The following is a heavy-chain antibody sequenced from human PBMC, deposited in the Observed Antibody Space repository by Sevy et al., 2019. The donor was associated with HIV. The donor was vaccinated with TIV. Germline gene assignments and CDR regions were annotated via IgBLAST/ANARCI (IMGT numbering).Heavy chain of an antibody. D-gene: IGHD7-27*01. V-gene: IGHV3-30-3*01. CDR1: GFTFSTYA. CDR2: VSSDGSEI. J-gene: IGHJ4*02. Sequence: GGSLRLSCAVSGFTFSTYAMHWVRQAPGKGLECVAIVSSDGSEINYGDSVKGRLTISRDNSRNTLYLQMNSLRTEDTALYYCARDQLGSIDYWGQGTLVTVSS. CDR3: ARDQLGSIDY.